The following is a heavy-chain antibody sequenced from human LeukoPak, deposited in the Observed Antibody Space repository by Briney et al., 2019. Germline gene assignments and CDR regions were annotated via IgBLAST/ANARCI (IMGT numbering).Heavy chain of an antibody. Sequence: GASVKVSCKASGYTFTSYDINWVRQATGQGLEWMGWMNPNSGNTGYAQKFQGRVTMTRNTSISTAYMELSSLRSEDTAVYYCARVYDESDQLLYPVGDYWGQGTLVTVSS. D-gene: IGHD2-2*02. CDR1: GYTFTSYD. CDR2: MNPNSGNT. V-gene: IGHV1-8*01. J-gene: IGHJ4*02. CDR3: ARVYDESDQLLYPVGDY.